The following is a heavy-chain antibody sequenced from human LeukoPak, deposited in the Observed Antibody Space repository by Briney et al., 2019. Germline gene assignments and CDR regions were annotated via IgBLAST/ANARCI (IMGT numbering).Heavy chain of an antibody. V-gene: IGHV3-33*01. CDR2: IWYDGSNK. CDR1: GFTFSSYG. J-gene: IGHJ6*04. Sequence: PGGSLRLSCAASGFTFSSYGMHWVRQAPGKGLEWVAVIWYDGSNKNYADSVKGRFTISRDNSKNTLYLQMNSLRAEDTAVYYCAREGRVVPAAMRNYYYGMDVWGKGTTVTVSS. CDR3: AREGRVVPAAMRNYYYGMDV. D-gene: IGHD2-2*01.